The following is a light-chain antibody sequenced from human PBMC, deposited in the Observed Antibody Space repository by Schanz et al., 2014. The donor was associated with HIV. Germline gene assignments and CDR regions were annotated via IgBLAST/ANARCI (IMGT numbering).Light chain of an antibody. CDR1: QSISRF. V-gene: IGKV1-39*01. CDR3: QQTYSLPVT. CDR2: ATS. Sequence: DIQMTQPPSALSASVGDRVTITCRASQSISRFLNWYQQKPGKAPKLLIYATSNFQSGVPSRFSGSGSGTDFTLTISRLQPEDFATYYCQQTYSLPVTFGQGTKVEIK. J-gene: IGKJ1*01.